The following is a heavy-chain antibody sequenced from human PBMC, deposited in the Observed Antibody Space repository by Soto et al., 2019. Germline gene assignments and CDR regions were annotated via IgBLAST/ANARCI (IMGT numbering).Heavy chain of an antibody. D-gene: IGHD6-6*01. CDR2: IKQDGSEK. Sequence: GGSLRLSCAASGFTFSSYWMSWVRQAPGKGLEWVANIKQDGSEKYYVDSVKGRFTISRDNAKNSLYLQMNSLRAEDTAVYYCARDGAAQDYYYYYMDVWGKGTTVTVSS. CDR3: ARDGAAQDYYYYYMDV. J-gene: IGHJ6*03. CDR1: GFTFSSYW. V-gene: IGHV3-7*01.